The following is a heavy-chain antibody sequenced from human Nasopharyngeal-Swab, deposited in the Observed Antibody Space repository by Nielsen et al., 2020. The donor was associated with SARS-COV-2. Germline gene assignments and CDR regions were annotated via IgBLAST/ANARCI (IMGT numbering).Heavy chain of an antibody. Sequence: SVKVSCKASGFTFTSSAVQWVRQARGQHLEWIGWIVVGSGHTNYAQKFQERATITRDMSTSTAYMELSSLRSEDTAVYYCAAASGWDLLRDSYYGMDVWGQGTTVTVSS. CDR2: IVVGSGHT. CDR1: GFTFTSSA. D-gene: IGHD1-26*01. CDR3: AAASGWDLLRDSYYGMDV. V-gene: IGHV1-58*01. J-gene: IGHJ6*02.